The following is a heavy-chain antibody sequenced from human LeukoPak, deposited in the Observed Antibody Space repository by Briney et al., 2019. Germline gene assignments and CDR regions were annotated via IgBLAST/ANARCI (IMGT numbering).Heavy chain of an antibody. CDR1: GGSISSSNW. V-gene: IGHV4-4*02. D-gene: IGHD6-19*01. J-gene: IGHJ4*02. CDR2: IYHSGST. Sequence: SETLSLTCAVSGGSISSSNWWSWVRQPPGKGLEWIGEIYHSGSTNYNPSLKSRVTISVGKSKNQFSLKLSSVTAADTAVYYCARVGPSSGWPYYFDYWGQGTLVTVSS. CDR3: ARVGPSSGWPYYFDY.